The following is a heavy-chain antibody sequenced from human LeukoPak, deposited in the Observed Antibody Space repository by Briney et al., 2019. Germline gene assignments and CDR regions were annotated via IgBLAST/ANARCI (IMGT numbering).Heavy chain of an antibody. Sequence: RLSGEDPGVRYRCNSRRSLHQEKREGLEWVSAISGSGYSTYYADSVRGRFTISRDNSKNTLYLQMNSLSAEDTAVYYCAKPPGSYAAYFYYGMDVWGQGTTVTVSS. D-gene: IGHD1-26*01. CDR3: AKPPGSYAAYFYYGMDV. CDR2: ISGSGYST. V-gene: IGHV3-23*01. J-gene: IGHJ6*02. CDR1: GVRYRCNS.